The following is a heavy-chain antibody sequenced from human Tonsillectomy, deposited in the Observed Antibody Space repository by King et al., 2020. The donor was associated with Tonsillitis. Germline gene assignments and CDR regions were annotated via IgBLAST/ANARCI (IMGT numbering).Heavy chain of an antibody. V-gene: IGHV1-58*02. D-gene: IGHD3-22*01. Sequence: QLVQSGPEVKKPGTSVKVSCKASGFSFTSSAMQWVRQARGQGLEWIGWIVVGSGNTNYAQKFQERVTISRDMSTNTAYMELSSLRSEDTAVFYCAARPYESTGYMTSDVFDIWGQGTMITVSS. J-gene: IGHJ3*02. CDR2: IVVGSGNT. CDR1: GFSFTSSA. CDR3: AARPYESTGYMTSDVFDI.